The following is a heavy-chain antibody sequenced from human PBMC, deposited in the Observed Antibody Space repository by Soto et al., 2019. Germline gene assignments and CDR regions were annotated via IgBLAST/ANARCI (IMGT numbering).Heavy chain of an antibody. CDR1: GGSISSSSYY. J-gene: IGHJ5*02. V-gene: IGHV4-39*01. CDR2: IYYSGRT. D-gene: IGHD2-15*01. CDR3: ARRQSSPWFDP. Sequence: QLQLQESGPGLVKPSETLSLTCTVSGGSISSSSYYWGWIRQPPGKGLEWLGNIYYSGRTYYNPSRVVRVTIAVDTSKNQFSLKRSSVTAADTAVYYCARRQSSPWFDPWGQGTLVTVSS.